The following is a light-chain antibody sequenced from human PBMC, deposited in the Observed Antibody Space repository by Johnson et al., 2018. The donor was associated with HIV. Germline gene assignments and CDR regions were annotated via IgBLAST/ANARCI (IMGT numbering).Light chain of an antibody. V-gene: IGLV1-51*01. CDR2: GNN. CDR3: GTWVV. CDR1: SSNIGNND. J-gene: IGLJ1*01. Sequence: QSVLTQPPSVSAAPGQKVTISCSGSSSNIGNNDVSWYQQLPGTAPKLLIYGNNKRPSGIPDRFSGSKSGTSATLGITGLQTGDEADYYCGTWVVFGTGTKVTVL.